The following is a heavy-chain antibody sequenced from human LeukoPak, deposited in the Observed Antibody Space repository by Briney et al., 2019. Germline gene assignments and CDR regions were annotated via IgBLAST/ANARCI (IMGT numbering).Heavy chain of an antibody. CDR2: IYPDDSST. D-gene: IGHD6-13*01. Sequence: GESLTLSCDGFGYSFSQYWIGWVSQMPGKGLEGMGFIYPDDSSTEYNPSVQGQVTISADKSTSTAYLQWSILKASDTAMYYCARPFSGYSSSWFDYWGQGTLVTVSS. V-gene: IGHV5-51*01. CDR1: GYSFSQYW. J-gene: IGHJ4*02. CDR3: ARPFSGYSSSWFDY.